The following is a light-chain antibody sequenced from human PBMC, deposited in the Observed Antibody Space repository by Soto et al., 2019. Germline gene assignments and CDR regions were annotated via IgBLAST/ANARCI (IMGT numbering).Light chain of an antibody. J-gene: IGLJ2*01. CDR3: CSSAGTNTMI. Sequence: QSVLTQPASVSGAPGQSITISCTRTSSDVGSYNLVSWYQQPPDKAPQLMIYEGSKRPSGVSSRFSGSKSGNTASLTISGLQAEDEADYYCCSSAGTNTMIFGGGTKLTVL. CDR1: SSDVGSYNL. V-gene: IGLV2-23*01. CDR2: EGS.